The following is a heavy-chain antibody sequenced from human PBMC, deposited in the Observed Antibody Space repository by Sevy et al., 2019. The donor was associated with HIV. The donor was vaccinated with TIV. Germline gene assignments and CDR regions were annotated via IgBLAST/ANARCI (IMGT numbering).Heavy chain of an antibody. CDR2: INGRGGST. Sequence: GGSLRLSCAASGFASGFTFSSFAMSWVRQLPGKGLEWVSTINGRGGSTYYADSVKVRFTLSRDNSNNALFLPMDSLTPEDTALYDCARATPRIAPSSAAFFDSWGHGTLVTVSS. D-gene: IGHD6-6*01. CDR3: ARATPRIAPSSAAFFDS. V-gene: IGHV3-23*01. J-gene: IGHJ4*01. CDR1: GFTFSSFA.